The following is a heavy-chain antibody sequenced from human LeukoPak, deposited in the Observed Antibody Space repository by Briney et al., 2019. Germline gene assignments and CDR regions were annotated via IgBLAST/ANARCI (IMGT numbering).Heavy chain of an antibody. CDR2: IGTAGDT. CDR1: GFSFSRYD. D-gene: IGHD2-2*01. CDR3: ARGGYCSSIKCPYYYAWDV. Sequence: QPGRSLRLSCAASGFSFSRYDMHWVRQATGKGLEWVSGIGTAGDTYYADSVKGRLTISRENGKNSLYLQMNSLRAGDTAVYYCARGGYCSSIKCPYYYAWDVWGQGTTVTVS. J-gene: IGHJ6*02. V-gene: IGHV3-13*01.